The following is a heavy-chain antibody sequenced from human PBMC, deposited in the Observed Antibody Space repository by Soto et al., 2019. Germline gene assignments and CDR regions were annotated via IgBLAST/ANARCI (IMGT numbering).Heavy chain of an antibody. J-gene: IGHJ6*03. Sequence: SETLSLTCAVYGGSFSGYYWSWIRQPPGKGLEWIGEIYHSGSIYYNPSLRSRVAISMDKSNNQFSLNLSSVTAADTAVYYCARGSFVTHYQYYHMDVWGKGTPVTVSS. CDR2: IYHSGSI. D-gene: IGHD2-21*02. V-gene: IGHV4-34*01. CDR1: GGSFSGYY. CDR3: ARGSFVTHYQYYHMDV.